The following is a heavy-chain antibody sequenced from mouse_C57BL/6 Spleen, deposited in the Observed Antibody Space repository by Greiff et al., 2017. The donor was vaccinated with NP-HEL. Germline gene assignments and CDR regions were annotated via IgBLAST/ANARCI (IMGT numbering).Heavy chain of an antibody. CDR2: INPNNGGT. D-gene: IGHD1-1*01. Sequence: EVQLQQSGPELVKPGASVKMSCKASGYTFTDYNMHWVKQSHGKSLEWIGYINPNNGGTSYNQKFKGKATLTVNKSSSTAYMELRSLTSEDSAVYYCAREGHYYGSSSYWYFDVWGTGTTVTVSS. CDR1: GYTFTDYN. CDR3: AREGHYYGSSSYWYFDV. V-gene: IGHV1-22*01. J-gene: IGHJ1*03.